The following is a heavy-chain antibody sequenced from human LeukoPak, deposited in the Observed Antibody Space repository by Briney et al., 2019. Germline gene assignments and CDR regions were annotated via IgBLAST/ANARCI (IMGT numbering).Heavy chain of an antibody. V-gene: IGHV3-48*03. CDR3: ARERTTIVSGTTIGAY. Sequence: GGSLRLSCAASGFTFSSYEMNWVRQAPGKGLEWIAYIIGSSNTIYYADSVKGRFTISRDNAKNSLYLQMNSLRADDTAVYYCARERTTIVSGTTIGAYWGQGTQVTVYS. CDR2: IIGSSNTI. D-gene: IGHD4-11*01. J-gene: IGHJ4*02. CDR1: GFTFSSYE.